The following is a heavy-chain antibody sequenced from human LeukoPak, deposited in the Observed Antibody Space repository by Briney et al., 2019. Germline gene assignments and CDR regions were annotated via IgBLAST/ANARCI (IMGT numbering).Heavy chain of an antibody. V-gene: IGHV4-34*01. CDR2: INHSGST. CDR3: ATLGYCSGGSCYPPDY. J-gene: IGHJ4*02. Sequence: SETLSLTCTVSGGSISSYYWSWIRQPPGKGLEWIGEINHSGSTNYNPSLKSRVTISVDTSKNQFSLKLSSVTAADTAVYYCATLGYCSGGSCYPPDYWGQGTLVTVSS. D-gene: IGHD2-15*01. CDR1: GGSISSYY.